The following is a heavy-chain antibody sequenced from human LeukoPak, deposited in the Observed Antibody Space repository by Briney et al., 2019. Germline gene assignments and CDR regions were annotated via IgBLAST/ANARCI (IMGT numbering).Heavy chain of an antibody. V-gene: IGHV3-66*01. D-gene: IGHD3-9*01. CDR2: IFAPGTT. J-gene: IGHJ6*02. CDR3: AREARYYDILTGFHNYSGVDV. CDR1: GFTVTSSY. Sequence: GGSLRLSCAGSGFTVTSSYMTWVRKAPGKGRGSFSPIFAPGTTYYADFVKGRFTVSRDSSSNTLHLQMNSLRAEDSAVYYCAREARYYDILTGFHNYSGVDVWGQGTTVTVSS.